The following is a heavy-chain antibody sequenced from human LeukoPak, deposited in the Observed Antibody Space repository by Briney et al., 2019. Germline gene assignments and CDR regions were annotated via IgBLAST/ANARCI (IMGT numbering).Heavy chain of an antibody. CDR3: ARSESSGYYVYSYYYGMDV. J-gene: IGHJ6*02. CDR1: GYTFTSYD. CDR2: MNPNSGNT. Sequence: ASVKVSCKASGYTFTSYDINWVRQATGQGLEWMGWMNPNSGNTGYAQKFQGRVTMTRNTSISTAYMELSSLRSEDTAVYYCARSESSGYYVYSYYYGMDVWGQGTTVTVSS. V-gene: IGHV1-8*01. D-gene: IGHD3-22*01.